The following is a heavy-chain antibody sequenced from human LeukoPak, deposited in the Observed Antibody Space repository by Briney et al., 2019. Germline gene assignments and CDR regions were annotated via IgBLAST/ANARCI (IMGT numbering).Heavy chain of an antibody. Sequence: PGGSLRLSCAASGFTFSNYVMNWVRQAPGKGLEWVSYISGSGTYIYYADSLKGRFTISRDNAKNSLYLQINNLRAEDTAVYYCATPTGSYREASYYWGQGTLVTVSS. CDR1: GFTFSNYV. D-gene: IGHD3-9*01. CDR2: ISGSGTYI. J-gene: IGHJ4*02. V-gene: IGHV3-21*01. CDR3: ATPTGSYREASYY.